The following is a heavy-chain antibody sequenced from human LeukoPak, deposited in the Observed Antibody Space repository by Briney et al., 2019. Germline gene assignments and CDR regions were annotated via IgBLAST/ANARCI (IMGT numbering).Heavy chain of an antibody. CDR1: GGSISSGGYY. D-gene: IGHD2-15*01. CDR2: IYYSGST. V-gene: IGHV4-31*03. Sequence: PSETLSLTCTVSGGSISSGGYYWSWIRQHPGKGLEWIGYIYYSGSTYYNPSLKSRVTISVDTSKNQFSLKLSSVTAADTAVYYCARDDLGYCSGGSCHGAFDIWGQGTMVTVSS. J-gene: IGHJ3*02. CDR3: ARDDLGYCSGGSCHGAFDI.